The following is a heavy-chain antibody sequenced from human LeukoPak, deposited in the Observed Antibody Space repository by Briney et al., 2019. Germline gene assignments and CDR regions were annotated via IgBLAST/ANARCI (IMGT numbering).Heavy chain of an antibody. D-gene: IGHD3-16*02. CDR1: GGSFSGYY. V-gene: IGHV4-34*01. Sequence: SETLSLTCAVYGGSFSGYYWSWIRQPPGKGLEWIGEINHSGSTNYNPSLKRRVTISLDTSKNQFSLKVSSVTAADTAVYYCARGSPLRLGELSLYRDFDYWGQGTLVTVSS. CDR3: ARGSPLRLGELSLYRDFDY. CDR2: INHSGST. J-gene: IGHJ4*02.